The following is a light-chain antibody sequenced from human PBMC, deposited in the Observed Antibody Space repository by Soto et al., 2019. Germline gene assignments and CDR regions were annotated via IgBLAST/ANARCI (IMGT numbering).Light chain of an antibody. CDR2: EGT. CDR3: SSYASSSSYV. V-gene: IGLV2-23*01. J-gene: IGLJ1*01. CDR1: TSDVGGYNL. Sequence: QSALTQPASVSGSPGQSITISCSGTTSDVGGYNLVSWYQQHTAKAPKLLIYEGTQRPSGVSSRFSGSKSGNTASLTISGLQAEEEADYYCSSYASSSSYVFGTGTKVTVL.